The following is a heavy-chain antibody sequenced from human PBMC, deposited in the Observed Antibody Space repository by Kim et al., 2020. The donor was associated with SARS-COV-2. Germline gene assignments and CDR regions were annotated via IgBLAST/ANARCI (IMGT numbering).Heavy chain of an antibody. CDR3: ARRPSGIDW. CDR1: SGSFRGNY. V-gene: IGHV4-34*01. CDR2: IDASGSA. J-gene: IGHJ4*01. D-gene: IGHD3-10*01. Sequence: SETLSLTCAVYSGSFRGNYWNWIRQSPGMGLEWIGEIDASGSANYNPSLKSRLTLSVDTSKNQFSLKLRSVTAADTAIYYCARRPSGIDWWGPGTPVTVS.